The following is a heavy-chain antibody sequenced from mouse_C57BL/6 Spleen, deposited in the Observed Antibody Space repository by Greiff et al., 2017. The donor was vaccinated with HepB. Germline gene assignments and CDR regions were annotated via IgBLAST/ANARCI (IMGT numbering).Heavy chain of an antibody. CDR3: ARYQLYYAMDY. V-gene: IGHV1-80*01. Sequence: QLQESGAELVKPGASVKISCKASGYAFSSYWMNWVKQRPGKGLEWIGQIYPGDGDTNYNGKFKGKATLTADKSSSTAYMQLSSLTSEDSAVYFCARYQLYYAMDYWGQGTAVTVSS. J-gene: IGHJ4*01. CDR2: IYPGDGDT. CDR1: GYAFSSYW. D-gene: IGHD3-1*01.